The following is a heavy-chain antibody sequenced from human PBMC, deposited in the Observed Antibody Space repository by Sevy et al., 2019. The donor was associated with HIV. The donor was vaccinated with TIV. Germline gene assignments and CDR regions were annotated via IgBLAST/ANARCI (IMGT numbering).Heavy chain of an antibody. CDR1: GFTFSNYA. CDR2: ISGSGGNS. V-gene: IGHV3-23*01. J-gene: IGHJ3*02. D-gene: IGHD2-15*01. CDR3: AKDRYCSGGRCPYDAVDI. Sequence: GGSLRLSCAASGFTFSNYAMSWVRQAPGKGLEWVSLISGSGGNSYCADSMKGRFTISRDNSKNTLYLQMNSLRAEDTAVYHCAKDRYCSGGRCPYDAVDIWGQGTMVTVSS.